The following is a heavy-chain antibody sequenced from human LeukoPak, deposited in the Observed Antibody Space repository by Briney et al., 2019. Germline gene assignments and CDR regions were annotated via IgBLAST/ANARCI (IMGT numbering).Heavy chain of an antibody. D-gene: IGHD2-2*01. V-gene: IGHV4-38-2*01. CDR1: GYSISSGYY. CDR3: AIQVVPAAPYYFDY. Sequence: SETLSLTCAVSGYSISSGYYWGWIRQPPGKGLEWIGSSYYSGSTYYNPSLKSRVTISVDTSKNQFSLKLSSVTAADTAVYYCAIQVVPAAPYYFDYWGQGTLVTVSS. J-gene: IGHJ4*02. CDR2: SYYSGST.